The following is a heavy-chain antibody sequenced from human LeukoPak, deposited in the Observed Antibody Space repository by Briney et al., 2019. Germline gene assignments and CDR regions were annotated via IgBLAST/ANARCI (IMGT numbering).Heavy chain of an antibody. V-gene: IGHV4-4*02. CDR2: IYHSGST. J-gene: IGHJ4*02. D-gene: IGHD6-19*01. CDR1: GGSISSSNW. Sequence: GTLSLTCAVSGGSISSSNWWSWVRQPPGKGLEWIGEIYHSGSTNYNPSLKSRVTISVDTSKNQFSLKLSSVTAADTAVYYCARHRSSGWYGRWGQGTLVTVSS. CDR3: ARHRSSGWYGR.